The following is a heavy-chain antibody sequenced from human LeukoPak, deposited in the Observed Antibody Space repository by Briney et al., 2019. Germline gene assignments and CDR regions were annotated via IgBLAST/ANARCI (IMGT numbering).Heavy chain of an antibody. V-gene: IGHV1-2*02. CDR3: ARDLRYSGYGI. CDR2: INPNSGGT. J-gene: IGHJ4*02. CDR1: GYTFTSYG. Sequence: ASVKVSCKASGYTFTSYGISWVRQAPGQGLEWMGWINPNSGGTNYAQKFQGRVTMTRDTSISTAYMELSRLRSDDTAVYYCARDLRYSGYGIWGQGTLVTVSS. D-gene: IGHD5-12*01.